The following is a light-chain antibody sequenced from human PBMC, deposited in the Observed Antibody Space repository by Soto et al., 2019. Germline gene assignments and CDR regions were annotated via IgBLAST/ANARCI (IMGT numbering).Light chain of an antibody. CDR2: EVS. Sequence: QSALTQPASVSGSPGQSITISCTGTSSDVGGYNYVSWYQHHPGKAPKLMIYEVSNRPSGVSNRFSGSKSGNTASLTISGLQAEDEADYYCSSYTSGSTPIYVLGSGTKVTVL. J-gene: IGLJ1*01. CDR3: SSYTSGSTPIYV. V-gene: IGLV2-14*01. CDR1: SSDVGGYNY.